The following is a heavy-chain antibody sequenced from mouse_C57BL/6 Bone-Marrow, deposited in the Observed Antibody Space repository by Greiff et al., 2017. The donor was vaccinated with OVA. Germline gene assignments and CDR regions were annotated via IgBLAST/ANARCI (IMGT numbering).Heavy chain of an antibody. V-gene: IGHV1-81*01. D-gene: IGHD1-1*01. J-gene: IGHJ1*03. CDR2: IYPRSGNT. CDR3: AKVHYNGSSYVGYFDV. Sequence: VQRVESGAELARPGASVKLSCKASGYTFTSYGISWVKQRTGQGLEWIGEIYPRSGNTYYNEKFKGKATLTADKSSSTAYMELRSLTSEDSAVYFCAKVHYNGSSYVGYFDVWGTGTTVTVSS. CDR1: GYTFTSYG.